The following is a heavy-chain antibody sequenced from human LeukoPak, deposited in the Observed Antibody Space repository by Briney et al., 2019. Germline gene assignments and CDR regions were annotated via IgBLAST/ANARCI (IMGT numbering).Heavy chain of an antibody. V-gene: IGHV4-39*01. CDR2: VYYSGTT. D-gene: IGHD4-23*01. CDR3: ARRDYGSNSFDF. CDR1: TDSISSSSSYD. J-gene: IGHJ4*02. Sequence: SETLYLTCTVSTDSISSSSSYDWGWIRQPLGKGLEWIGSVYYSGTTYYNPSLKSRVTISVDTSKKQFSLKLSSVTAADTAVYYCARRDYGSNSFDFWGQGTLFTVSS.